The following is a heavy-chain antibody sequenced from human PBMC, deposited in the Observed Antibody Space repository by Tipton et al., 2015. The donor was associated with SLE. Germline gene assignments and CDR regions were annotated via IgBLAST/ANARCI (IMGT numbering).Heavy chain of an antibody. CDR1: SGSISSGAFY. V-gene: IGHV4-31*03. J-gene: IGHJ4*01. D-gene: IGHD5-18*01. CDR3: ARGREYSFGTAH. Sequence: TLSLTCTVSSGSISSGAFYWTWIRQHPGKGLEWIGYIYKTGNTYYNPALKSRVIISVDTSKNQFSLKLNSVTAADTAVYYCARGREYSFGTAHWGHVALVTVSS. CDR2: IYKTGNT.